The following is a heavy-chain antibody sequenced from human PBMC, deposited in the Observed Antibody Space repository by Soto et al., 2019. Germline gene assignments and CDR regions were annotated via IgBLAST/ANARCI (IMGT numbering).Heavy chain of an antibody. V-gene: IGHV3-66*01. CDR3: ARTVVEVCSGISCSGGAFDI. CDR2: IYTGGGT. CDR1: GLTVSSYY. D-gene: IGHD2-2*01. Sequence: EVQLVESGGELFQPGGSLRLSCAVSGLTVSSYYMSWVRQAPGEGLEWVSVIYTGGGTNYADSVKGRFTISRDNSNNKLYLQMNSQRAEDTAVYYCARTVVEVCSGISCSGGAFDIWGQGTMVTVSS. J-gene: IGHJ3*02.